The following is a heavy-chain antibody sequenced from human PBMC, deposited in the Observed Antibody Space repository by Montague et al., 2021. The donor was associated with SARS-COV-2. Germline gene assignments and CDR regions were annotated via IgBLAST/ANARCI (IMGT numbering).Heavy chain of an antibody. V-gene: IGHV4-39*01. CDR2: IFYSGST. D-gene: IGHD1-1*01. Sequence: SETLSLTCTVSGDSISSTDHYCAWMRPPPGKGLECVASIFYSGSTYYKSSLKSRVNISVDTSKNLFSLQLNYVAPAATSVYYCARYLRVGKRWNGFEADYWGQGALVSVSS. J-gene: IGHJ4*02. CDR3: ARYLRVGKRWNGFEADY. CDR1: GDSISSTDHY.